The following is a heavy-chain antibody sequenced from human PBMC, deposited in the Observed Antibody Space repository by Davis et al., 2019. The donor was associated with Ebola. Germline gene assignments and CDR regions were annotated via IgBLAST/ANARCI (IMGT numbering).Heavy chain of an antibody. V-gene: IGHV3-23*01. CDR2: ISASEGHT. D-gene: IGHD2-15*01. J-gene: IGHJ4*02. CDR3: ARYCHYTDCSYFDY. Sequence: PSETLSLTCAASGFTFSNYDMSWVRHVPGKGLEWVSTISASEGHTHYSDSVRGRFTISRDNSKNTLYLQMNSLRAEDTATYYCARYCHYTDCSYFDYWGQGTLVAVSA. CDR1: GFTFSNYD.